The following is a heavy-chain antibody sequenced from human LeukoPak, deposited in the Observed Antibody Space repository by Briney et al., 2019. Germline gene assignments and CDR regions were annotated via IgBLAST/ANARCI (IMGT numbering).Heavy chain of an antibody. Sequence: GGSLRLSCAASGFTFSSYVMNWVRQAPGKGLEWVSYISSSGSTIYYADSVKGRFTISRDNAKNSLYLQMNSLRAEDTAVYYCATGESDAFDIWGQGTMVTVSS. CDR1: GFTFSSYV. J-gene: IGHJ3*02. D-gene: IGHD3-10*01. CDR3: ATGESDAFDI. CDR2: ISSSGSTI. V-gene: IGHV3-48*04.